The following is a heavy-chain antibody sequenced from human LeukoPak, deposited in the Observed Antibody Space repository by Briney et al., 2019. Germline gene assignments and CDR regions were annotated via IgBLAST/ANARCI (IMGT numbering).Heavy chain of an antibody. Sequence: PSETLSRTCAVYGVSFSGYYWVWIRHRQGKGLVWFVEINHSGRTNSNTFLKSRVIISVDTTKNPYSLKLSSVPAADTAVYYCPRVAVRYDFWSVYYTRWFDPSGQGTLVTVSS. D-gene: IGHD3-3*01. V-gene: IGHV4-34*01. CDR3: PRVAVRYDFWSVYYTRWFDP. CDR1: GVSFSGYY. J-gene: IGHJ5*02. CDR2: INHSGRT.